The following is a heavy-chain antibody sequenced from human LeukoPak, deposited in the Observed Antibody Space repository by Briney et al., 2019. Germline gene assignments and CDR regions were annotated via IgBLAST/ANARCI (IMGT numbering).Heavy chain of an antibody. D-gene: IGHD3-22*01. CDR2: IIPIFGTA. CDR1: GGTFSSYA. J-gene: IGHJ6*03. CDR3: ASQSGGSSGYLPYYMDV. V-gene: IGHV1-69*05. Sequence: SVKVSCKASGGTFSSYAISWVRQAPGQGLEWMGRIIPIFGTANYAQKFQGRVTITTDESTSTAYMELSSLRSEDTAVYYCASQSGGSSGYLPYYMDVWGKGTTVTVSS.